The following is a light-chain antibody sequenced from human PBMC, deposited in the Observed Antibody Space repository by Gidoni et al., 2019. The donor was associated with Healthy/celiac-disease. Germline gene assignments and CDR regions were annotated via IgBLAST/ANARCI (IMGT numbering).Light chain of an antibody. CDR1: QSLLHSNGYYS. Sequence: DNVMTQAPLSLPVTPGGPAPTSCRSSQSLLHSNGYYSLDWYLQKPGQYPQLLINCGSNRALGVPVRFSGSGSGIDFTLRISRVEAEAVWVSYCMQARQTPQTFGQXTKLEIK. CDR2: CGS. V-gene: IGKV2-28*01. CDR3: MQARQTPQT. J-gene: IGKJ2*01.